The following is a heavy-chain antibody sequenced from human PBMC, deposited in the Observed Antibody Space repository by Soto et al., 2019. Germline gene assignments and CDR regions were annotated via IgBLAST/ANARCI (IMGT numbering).Heavy chain of an antibody. CDR3: AKDSGYNYGPSGYFDY. CDR2: ISYDGSNK. J-gene: IGHJ4*02. Sequence: GALRVSCAASGFTFSSSGMHWVRQAPGKGLEWVALISYDGSNKHYADSVKGRFSISRDNSKNTLYLQMNSLRAEDTAVYYCAKDSGYNYGPSGYFDYWGQGTLVTVSS. CDR1: GFTFSSSG. D-gene: IGHD5-18*01. V-gene: IGHV3-30*18.